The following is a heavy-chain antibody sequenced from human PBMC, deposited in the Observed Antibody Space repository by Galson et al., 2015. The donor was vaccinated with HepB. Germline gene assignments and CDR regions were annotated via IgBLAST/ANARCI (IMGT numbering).Heavy chain of an antibody. D-gene: IGHD3-22*01. CDR2: IYYSGST. CDR3: ARSPYYYDSSGYPFDY. CDR1: GGSISSGDYY. Sequence: TLSLTCTVSGGSISSGDYYWSWIRQPPGKGLEWIGYIYYSGSTYYNPSLKSRVTISVDTSKNQSSLKLSSVTAADTAVYYCARSPYYYDSSGYPFDYWGQGTLVTVSS. J-gene: IGHJ4*02. V-gene: IGHV4-30-4*01.